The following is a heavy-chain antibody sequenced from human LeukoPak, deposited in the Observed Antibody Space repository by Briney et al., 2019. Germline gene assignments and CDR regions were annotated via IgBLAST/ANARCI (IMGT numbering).Heavy chain of an antibody. Sequence: GGSLRLSCAASGFTFSSYWMNWVRQAPGKGMEWVANIKQDGTEKYYVDSVKGQFTISRDNVKNSLNLQMNSLRAEDTAVYYCARGYDYVWGSYHNVWGQGTLVTVSS. CDR3: ARGYDYVWGSYHNV. CDR2: IKQDGTEK. CDR1: GFTFSSYW. D-gene: IGHD3-16*02. J-gene: IGHJ4*02. V-gene: IGHV3-7*01.